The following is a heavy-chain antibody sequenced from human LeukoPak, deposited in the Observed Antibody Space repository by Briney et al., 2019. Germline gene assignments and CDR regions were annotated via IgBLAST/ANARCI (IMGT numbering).Heavy chain of an antibody. CDR3: ARDTYGSDY. Sequence: GGSLRLSCAASGFIFSNYAMHWVRQAPGKGLEWLIFISYDGSNKYYADSVKGRFTISRDNSKNTLYLQMNSLRAEGTAVYYCARDTYGSDYWGQGTLVTVSS. J-gene: IGHJ4*02. CDR1: GFIFSNYA. CDR2: ISYDGSNK. V-gene: IGHV3-30*04. D-gene: IGHD3-10*01.